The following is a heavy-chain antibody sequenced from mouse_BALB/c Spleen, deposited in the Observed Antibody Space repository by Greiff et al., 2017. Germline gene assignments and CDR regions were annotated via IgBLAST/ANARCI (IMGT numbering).Heavy chain of an antibody. D-gene: IGHD2-14*01. Sequence: EVQVVESGGGLVKPGGSLKLSCAASGFTFSSYTMSWVRQTPEKRLEWVATISSGGSYTYYPDSVKGRFTISRDNAKNTLYLQMSSLKSEDTAMYYCTRGYGGFAYWGQGTLVTVSA. V-gene: IGHV5-6-4*01. J-gene: IGHJ3*01. CDR3: TRGYGGFAY. CDR2: ISSGGSYT. CDR1: GFTFSSYT.